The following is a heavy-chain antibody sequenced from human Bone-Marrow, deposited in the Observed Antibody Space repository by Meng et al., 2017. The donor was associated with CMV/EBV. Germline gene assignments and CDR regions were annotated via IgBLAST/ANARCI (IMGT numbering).Heavy chain of an antibody. J-gene: IGHJ3*02. CDR3: ASKFYRKGAFDI. CDR1: GGSISSYY. CDR2: IYYSGST. D-gene: IGHD3-3*01. Sequence: SETLSLTCTVSGGSISSYYWSWIRQPPGKGLEWIGYIYYSGSTNYNPSLKSRVTISVDTSKNQFSLKLSSVTAADTAVYYWASKFYRKGAFDIWGQGTMVTVSS. V-gene: IGHV4-59*01.